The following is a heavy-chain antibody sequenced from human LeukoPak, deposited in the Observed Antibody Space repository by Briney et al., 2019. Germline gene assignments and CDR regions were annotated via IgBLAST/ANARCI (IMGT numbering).Heavy chain of an antibody. V-gene: IGHV1-69*06. CDR1: GGTFSSYA. Sequence: SVKVSCKASGGTFSSYAISWVRQAPGQGLEWMGGIIPIFGTADYAQKFQGRVTITADKSTSTAYMELSSLRSEDTAVYYCARDPRDSSGYYFDYWGQGTLVTVSS. CDR2: IIPIFGTA. D-gene: IGHD3-22*01. CDR3: ARDPRDSSGYYFDY. J-gene: IGHJ4*02.